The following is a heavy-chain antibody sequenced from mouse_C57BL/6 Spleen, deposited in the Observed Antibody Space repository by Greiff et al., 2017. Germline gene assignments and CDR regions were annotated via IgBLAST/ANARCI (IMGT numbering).Heavy chain of an antibody. Sequence: EVQRVESGAELVRPGASVKLSCTASGFNIKDYYMHWVKQRPEQGLEWIGRIDPEDGDTEYAPKFQGKATMTADTSSNTAYLQLSSLTSEDTAVYYCTTQAGNYPYYYAMDYWGQGTSVTVSS. J-gene: IGHJ4*01. CDR1: GFNIKDYY. CDR2: IDPEDGDT. D-gene: IGHD2-1*01. V-gene: IGHV14-1*01. CDR3: TTQAGNYPYYYAMDY.